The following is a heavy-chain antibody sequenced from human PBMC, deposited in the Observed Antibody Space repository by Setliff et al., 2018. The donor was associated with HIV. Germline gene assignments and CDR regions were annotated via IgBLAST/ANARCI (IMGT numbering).Heavy chain of an antibody. J-gene: IGHJ4*02. V-gene: IGHV3-33*01. CDR3: ARDERWSLDY. Sequence: GGSLRLSCVASGFTFSSYGMHWVRQAPGKGLEWVAVIWYDGSNKYYADSVKGRFTVSRDNSKNTVYLQVNSLRPEDTAVYYCARDERWSLDYWGQGTLVTVSS. CDR2: IWYDGSNK. D-gene: IGHD2-8*01. CDR1: GFTFSSYG.